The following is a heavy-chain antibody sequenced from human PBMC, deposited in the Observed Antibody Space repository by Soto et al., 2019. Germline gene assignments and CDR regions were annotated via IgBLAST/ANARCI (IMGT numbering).Heavy chain of an antibody. Sequence: SETLSLTCTVSGGSISSYYWTWIRQPPGKGLEWIGYIYYSGSTYYNPSLKRRVTISVDTSKNQFSLRLNSVTAADTAVYYCARRTVTTLYYYGMDVWGQGTTVTVSS. CDR1: GGSISSYY. CDR2: IYYSGST. CDR3: ARRTVTTLYYYGMDV. D-gene: IGHD4-17*01. J-gene: IGHJ6*02. V-gene: IGHV4-59*01.